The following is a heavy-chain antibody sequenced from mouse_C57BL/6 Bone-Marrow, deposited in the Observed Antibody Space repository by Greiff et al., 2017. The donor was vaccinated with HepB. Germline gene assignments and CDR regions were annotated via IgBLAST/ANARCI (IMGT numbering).Heavy chain of an antibody. V-gene: IGHV6-3*01. D-gene: IGHD1-1*01. J-gene: IGHJ4*01. CDR2: IRLKSDNYAT. CDR3: TGITTVVAHYAMDY. Sequence: DVMLVESGGGLVQPGGSMKLSCVASGFTFSNYWMNWVRQSPEKGLEWVAQIRLKSDNYATHYAESVKGRFTISRDDSKSSVYLQMNNLRAEDTGIYYCTGITTVVAHYAMDYWGQGTSVTVSS. CDR1: GFTFSNYW.